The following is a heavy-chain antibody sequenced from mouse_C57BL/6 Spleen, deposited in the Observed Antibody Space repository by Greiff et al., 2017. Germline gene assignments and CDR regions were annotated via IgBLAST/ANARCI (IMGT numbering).Heavy chain of an antibody. Sequence: QVQLQQPGAELVKPGASVKLSCKASGYTFTSYWMQWVKQRPGQGLEWIGEIAPSDSYTNYNQKFKGKATLTVDTSSRTAYMQLSSLTSEDSAVYYCARSYYGSSYRYFDVWGTGTTVTVSS. CDR1: GYTFTSYW. D-gene: IGHD1-1*01. J-gene: IGHJ1*03. V-gene: IGHV1-50*01. CDR2: IAPSDSYT. CDR3: ARSYYGSSYRYFDV.